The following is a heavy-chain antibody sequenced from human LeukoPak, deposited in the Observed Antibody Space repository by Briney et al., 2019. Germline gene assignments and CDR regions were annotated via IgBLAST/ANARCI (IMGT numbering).Heavy chain of an antibody. CDR1: GYTFTSYG. CDR3: ARGGHGTSVAVAGTGDF. Sequence: GASVKVSCKASGYTFTSYGISWVRQAPGQGLEWMGWISAYNGNTNYAQKLQGRVTMTRDMSTSTVYMQLSSLTSEDTAIYYCARGGHGTSVAVAGTGDFWGQGTLVTVSS. D-gene: IGHD6-19*01. CDR2: ISAYNGNT. J-gene: IGHJ4*02. V-gene: IGHV1-18*01.